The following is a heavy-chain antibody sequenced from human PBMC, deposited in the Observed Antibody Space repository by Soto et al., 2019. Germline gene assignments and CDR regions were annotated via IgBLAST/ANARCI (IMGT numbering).Heavy chain of an antibody. CDR1: GFTFSSYG. J-gene: IGHJ6*02. Sequence: QVQLVESGGGVVQPGRSLRLSCAASGFTFSSYGMHWVRQALGKWLEWVAVISYDGSNKYYADSVKGRFTISRDNSKNTLYLQMNSLRAEDTAVYYCAKDWDIVVVTAIRYGMDVWGQGTTVTVSS. D-gene: IGHD2-21*02. CDR3: AKDWDIVVVTAIRYGMDV. V-gene: IGHV3-30*18. CDR2: ISYDGSNK.